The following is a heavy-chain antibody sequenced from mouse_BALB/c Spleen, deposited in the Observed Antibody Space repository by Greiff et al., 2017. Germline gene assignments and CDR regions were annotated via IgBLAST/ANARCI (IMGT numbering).Heavy chain of an antibody. D-gene: IGHD2-3*01. V-gene: IGHV1-80*01. CDR2: IYPGDGDT. CDR1: GYAFSSYW. J-gene: IGHJ3*01. CDR3: ARNDGSPFAY. Sequence: VQLQQSGAELVRPGSSVKISCKASGYAFSSYWMNWVKQRPGQGLEWIGQIYPGDGDTNYNGKFKGKATLTADKSSSTAYMQLSSLTSEDSAVYFCARNDGSPFAYWGQGTLVTVSA.